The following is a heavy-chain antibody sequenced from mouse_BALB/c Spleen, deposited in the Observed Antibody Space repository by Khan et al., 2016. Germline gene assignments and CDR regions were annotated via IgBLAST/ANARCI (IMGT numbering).Heavy chain of an antibody. CDR2: ISYSGST. V-gene: IGHV3-2*02. CDR1: GYSIPSDYA. J-gene: IGHJ2*01. CDR3: ARYYYGSSYFDY. D-gene: IGHD1-1*01. Sequence: EVQLQESGPGLVKPSQSLSLTCTVTGYSIPSDYAWNWIRQFPGNKLEWMGYISYSGSTSYNPSLKSRISITRDTSKNQFFLQLNSVTTEDTATYYCARYYYGSSYFDYWGQGTTLTVSS.